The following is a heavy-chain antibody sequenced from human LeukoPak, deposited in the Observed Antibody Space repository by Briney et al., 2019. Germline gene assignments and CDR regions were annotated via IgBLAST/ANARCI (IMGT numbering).Heavy chain of an antibody. Sequence: ASVKVSCKTSGYSFTSYNLHWVRQAPGQRLEWMGIINPSGGNTNYAQKFQGRVTMTRNTSISTAYMELSSLRSEDTAVYYCARGITMVRGVRVMGLGYWGQGTLVTVSS. CDR3: ARGITMVRGVRVMGLGY. CDR2: INPSGGNT. J-gene: IGHJ4*02. D-gene: IGHD3-10*01. V-gene: IGHV1-46*01. CDR1: GYSFTSYN.